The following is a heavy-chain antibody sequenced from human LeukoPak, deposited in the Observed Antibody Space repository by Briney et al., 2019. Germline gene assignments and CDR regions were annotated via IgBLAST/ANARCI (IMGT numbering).Heavy chain of an antibody. Sequence: ASVKVSCKASGYTFTCYYMHWVRHAPGQGLEWMGWINPNSGGRNNEHKFQGRVPITRARSNSTAYMELSRLRSDDTAVYYCARALYGSGSYYAFGAFDIWGQGTMVTVSS. D-gene: IGHD3-10*01. CDR3: ARALYGSGSYYAFGAFDI. CDR1: GYTFTCYY. V-gene: IGHV1-2*02. CDR2: INPNSGGR. J-gene: IGHJ3*02.